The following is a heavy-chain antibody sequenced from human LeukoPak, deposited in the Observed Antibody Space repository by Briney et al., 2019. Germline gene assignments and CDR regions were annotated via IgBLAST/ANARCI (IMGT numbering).Heavy chain of an antibody. V-gene: IGHV3-30*02. CDR3: AKAIAVAHGDY. D-gene: IGHD6-19*01. CDR1: GFTFSSYD. J-gene: IGHJ4*02. CDR2: IRSHGSNK. Sequence: PGGSLRLSCAASGFTFSSYDMHWVRQAPGKGLEWVAFIRSHGSNKYYADSVKGRFTISRHNSKNTLYLQMNTLRADDTAVYYCAKAIAVAHGDYWGQGTLVTVSS.